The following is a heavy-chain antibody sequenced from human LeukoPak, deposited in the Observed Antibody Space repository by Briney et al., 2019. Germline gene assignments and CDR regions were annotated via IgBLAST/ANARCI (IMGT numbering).Heavy chain of an antibody. D-gene: IGHD4-23*01. Sequence: SVKVSCKASGGTFSSYAISWVRQAPGQGLEWMGGIIPILGTANYAQKFQGRVTITADESTSTAYMELSSLRSEDTAVYYCARDRTVVTNYFDYWGQGTLVTVSS. J-gene: IGHJ4*02. V-gene: IGHV1-69*13. CDR1: GGTFSSYA. CDR3: ARDRTVVTNYFDY. CDR2: IIPILGTA.